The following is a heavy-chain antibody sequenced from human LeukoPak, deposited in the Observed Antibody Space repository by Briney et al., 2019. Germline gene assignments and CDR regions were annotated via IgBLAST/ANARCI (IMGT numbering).Heavy chain of an antibody. CDR2: IYYSGRN. Sequence: SETLSLTCTVSGDSIRSSYWSWIRQPPGKGLEWIGYIYYSGRNDYNPSLRSRLTISLDTSKNQFSLRLSSVTAADTAVYYCARVTVTANAFDIWGQGTMVTVSS. CDR3: ARVTVTANAFDI. V-gene: IGHV4-59*01. J-gene: IGHJ3*02. D-gene: IGHD4-17*01. CDR1: GDSIRSSY.